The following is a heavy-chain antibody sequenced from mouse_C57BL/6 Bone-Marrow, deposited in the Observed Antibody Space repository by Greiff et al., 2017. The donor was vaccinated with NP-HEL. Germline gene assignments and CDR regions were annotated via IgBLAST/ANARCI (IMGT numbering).Heavy chain of an antibody. CDR3: AIEGDLLDAMDY. CDR1: GYTFTSYW. D-gene: IGHD2-1*01. CDR2: IDPSDSYT. Sequence: QVQLQQPGAELVMPGASVKLSCKASGYTFTSYWMHWVKQRPGQGLEWIGEIDPSDSYTNSNQKFKGKSTLTVDKSSSTAYMPLSSLTSEDSAVYYCAIEGDLLDAMDYWGQGTSVTVSS. J-gene: IGHJ4*01. V-gene: IGHV1-69*01.